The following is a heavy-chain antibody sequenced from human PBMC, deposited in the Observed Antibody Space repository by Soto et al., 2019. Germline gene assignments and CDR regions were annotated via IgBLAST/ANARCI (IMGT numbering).Heavy chain of an antibody. J-gene: IGHJ3*02. CDR2: IYYSGST. D-gene: IGHD5-12*01. Sequence: QVQLQESGPGLVKPSETLSLTCTVSGGSISSYYWSWIRQPPGKGLEWIGYIYYSGSTNYNPSLKRRVTRSVDTSKNQFSLKLSAVTAADTAVYYCARGGNFEATKQFDAFDIWGQGTMVTVSS. CDR1: GGSISSYY. CDR3: ARGGNFEATKQFDAFDI. V-gene: IGHV4-59*01.